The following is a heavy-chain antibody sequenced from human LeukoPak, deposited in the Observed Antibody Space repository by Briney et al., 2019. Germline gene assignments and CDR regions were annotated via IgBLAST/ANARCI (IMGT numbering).Heavy chain of an antibody. Sequence: ASVKVSCKASGYTFTGYYMHWVRQAPGQGLEWMGWINPNSGGTNYAQKFQGRVTMTRDTSISTAYMELSWLRSDDTAVYYCAGVYSSGWYFDYWGQGTLVTVSS. CDR3: AGVYSSGWYFDY. CDR1: GYTFTGYY. D-gene: IGHD6-19*01. V-gene: IGHV1-2*02. CDR2: INPNSGGT. J-gene: IGHJ4*02.